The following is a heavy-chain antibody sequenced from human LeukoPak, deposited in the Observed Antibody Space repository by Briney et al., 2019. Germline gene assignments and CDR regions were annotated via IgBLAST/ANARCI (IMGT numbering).Heavy chain of an antibody. J-gene: IGHJ4*02. V-gene: IGHV1-2*02. CDR3: ARDSINYYGSGSYYNEFDSGFDY. CDR2: INPNSGGT. Sequence: GASVKVSCKASGYTFTGYYMHWVRQAPGQGLEWMGWINPNSGGTNYAQKFQGRVTMTRDTSISTAYMELSRLRSDDTAVYYCARDSINYYGSGSYYNEFDSGFDYWGQGTLVTVSS. D-gene: IGHD3-10*01. CDR1: GYTFTGYY.